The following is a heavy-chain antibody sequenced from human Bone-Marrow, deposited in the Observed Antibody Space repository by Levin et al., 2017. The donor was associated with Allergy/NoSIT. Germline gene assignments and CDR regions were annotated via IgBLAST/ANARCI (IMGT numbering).Heavy chain of an antibody. CDR1: GFTVSRYW. J-gene: IGHJ6*02. D-gene: IGHD1-26*01. CDR2: ISGVGAHI. Sequence: GGSLRLSCTMSGFTVSRYWMNWVRQAPGKGLEWVSAISGVGAHIYYADSVKGRFTISRDNAQDSVFLQMDSLRAEDTGVYYCVRGLSNAVGPTTSGMDVWGQGTAVTVSS. V-gene: IGHV3-21*01. CDR3: VRGLSNAVGPTTSGMDV.